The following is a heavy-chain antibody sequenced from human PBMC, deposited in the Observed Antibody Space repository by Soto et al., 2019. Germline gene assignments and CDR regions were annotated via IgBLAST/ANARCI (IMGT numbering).Heavy chain of an antibody. J-gene: IGHJ2*01. CDR3: ARYNWYFDL. V-gene: IGHV4-59*08. CDR2: IYYSGST. Sequence: PPETLSLTCTVSGGSISSYYWSWIRQPPGKGLEWIGYIYYSGSTNYNPSLKSRVTISVDTSKNQFSRKLSSVTAADTAVYYCARYNWYFDLWGRGTLVTVSS. CDR1: GGSISSYY.